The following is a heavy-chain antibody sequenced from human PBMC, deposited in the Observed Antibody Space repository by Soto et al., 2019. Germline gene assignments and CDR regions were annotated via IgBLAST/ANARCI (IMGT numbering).Heavy chain of an antibody. V-gene: IGHV1-3*01. D-gene: IGHD3-3*01. J-gene: IGHJ6*02. CDR1: GYTFTSYA. CDR2: INAGNGNT. Sequence: GASVKVSCKASGYTFTSYAMHWVRQAPGQRLEWMGWINAGNGNTKYSQKFQGRVTITRDTSASTAYMELSSLRSEDTAVYYCASGSIDTIFAGYYYYYGMDAWGQGTTVTVSS. CDR3: ASGSIDTIFAGYYYYYGMDA.